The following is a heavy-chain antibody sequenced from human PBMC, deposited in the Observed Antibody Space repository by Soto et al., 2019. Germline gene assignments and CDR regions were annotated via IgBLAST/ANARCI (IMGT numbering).Heavy chain of an antibody. V-gene: IGHV1-18*01. CDR1: GYTFTSYG. CDR3: ARDLLSGSYYALMAGYGMDL. D-gene: IGHD1-26*01. J-gene: IGHJ6*02. CDR2: ISAYNGNT. Sequence: ASVKVSCKASGYTFTSYGISWVRQAPGQGLEWMGWISAYNGNTNYAQKLQGRVTMTTDTSTSTAYMELRSLRSDDTAVYYCARDLLSGSYYALMAGYGMDLWGQGTTVTVSS.